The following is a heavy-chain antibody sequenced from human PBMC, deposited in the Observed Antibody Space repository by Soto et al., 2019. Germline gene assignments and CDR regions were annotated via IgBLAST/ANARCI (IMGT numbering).Heavy chain of an antibody. D-gene: IGHD3-22*01. CDR2: IFSNDEK. J-gene: IGHJ3*02. CDR1: GFSLSNARMG. Sequence: VTLKESGPVLVKPTATLTLTCTVSGFSLSNARMGVSWIRQPPGKALELLAHIFSNDEKSYSTSLKSRLTISKDTSKSQVVLTMTNMDPGDTATYYCARIRITMMGAFDIWGQGTMVTVSS. V-gene: IGHV2-26*01. CDR3: ARIRITMMGAFDI.